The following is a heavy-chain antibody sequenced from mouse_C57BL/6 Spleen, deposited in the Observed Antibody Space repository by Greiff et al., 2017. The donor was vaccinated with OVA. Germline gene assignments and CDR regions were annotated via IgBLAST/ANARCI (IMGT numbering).Heavy chain of an antibody. Sequence: VKLMESGAELARPGASVKLSCKASGYTFTSYGISWVKQRTGQGLEWIGEIYPRSGNTYYNEKFKGKATLTADKSSSTAYMELRSLTSEDSAVYFCARDPQVRDYYAMDYWGQGTSVTVSS. D-gene: IGHD2-2*01. V-gene: IGHV1-81*01. J-gene: IGHJ4*01. CDR2: IYPRSGNT. CDR1: GYTFTSYG. CDR3: ARDPQVRDYYAMDY.